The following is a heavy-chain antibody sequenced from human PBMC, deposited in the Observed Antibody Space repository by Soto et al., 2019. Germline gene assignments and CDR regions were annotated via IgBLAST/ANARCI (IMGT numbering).Heavy chain of an antibody. CDR3: ARDRGTGSYYSVSDYWYFDL. V-gene: IGHV1-69*06. CDR2: VIPVSGTP. D-gene: IGHD1-26*01. J-gene: IGHJ2*01. Sequence: QVQLVQSGAEVKKPGSSVKVSCKASGGTFSNYAICWVRQAPGQGLEWMGGVIPVSGTPKYAQKFQDRVWIPADKSTSTAYMKRTSLTSEETAVYCCARDRGTGSYYSVSDYWYFDLWGRGTLVTVSS. CDR1: GGTFSNYA.